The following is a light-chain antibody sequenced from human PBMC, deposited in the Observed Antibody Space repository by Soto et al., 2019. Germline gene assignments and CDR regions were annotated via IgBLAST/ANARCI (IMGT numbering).Light chain of an antibody. V-gene: IGLV2-11*01. CDR2: DVT. CDR1: SSDIGGYNS. Sequence: QSALTQPRSVSGSPGQSVTISCTGTSSDIGGYNSVSWYQQYPGKAPKLMIYDVTKRPSGIPDRFSGSKSGNTASLTISGLQNEDEADYYCCSYAGSYFRLFGGGTKLTVL. CDR3: CSYAGSYFRL. J-gene: IGLJ3*02.